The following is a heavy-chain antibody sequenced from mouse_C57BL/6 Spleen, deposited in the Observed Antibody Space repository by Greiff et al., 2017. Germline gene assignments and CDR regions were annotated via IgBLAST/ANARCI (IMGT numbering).Heavy chain of an antibody. J-gene: IGHJ2*01. CDR2: IDPNSGGT. D-gene: IGHD1-1*01. CDR3: ARSGYCSRHYFDY. Sequence: QVQLQQPGAELVKPGASVKLSCKASGYTFTSYWMNWVKQRPGRGLEWIGRIDPNSGGTRYNEKFKSKATLTVDKPSSTAYMQLSSLASEDSASYYCARSGYCSRHYFDYWGQGTTLTVSS. CDR1: GYTFTSYW. V-gene: IGHV1-72*01.